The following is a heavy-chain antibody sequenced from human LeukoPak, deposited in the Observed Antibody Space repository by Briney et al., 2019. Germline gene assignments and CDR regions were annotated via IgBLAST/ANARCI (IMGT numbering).Heavy chain of an antibody. J-gene: IGHJ5*02. CDR3: ASVTRDILTGSNWCDP. Sequence: GGSLRLSCAASGFTFSSYSMNWVRQAPGKGLEWVSSISSSSTYIYYADSVKGRFTMSRDNAKNSLYLQMNSLRAEDTAVYYCASVTRDILTGSNWCDPWGQRTLVTVSS. CDR2: ISSSSTYI. D-gene: IGHD3-9*01. V-gene: IGHV3-21*01. CDR1: GFTFSSYS.